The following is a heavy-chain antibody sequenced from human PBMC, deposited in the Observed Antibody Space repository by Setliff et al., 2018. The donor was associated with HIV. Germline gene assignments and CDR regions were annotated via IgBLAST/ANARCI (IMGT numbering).Heavy chain of an antibody. CDR2: IYTSGGT. Sequence: SETLSLTCIVSGDSISSDSFFWSWIRQPAGKGLEWIGRIYTSGGTNYNPSLKSRVTISIDTSKNQFSVKLTTVTAADTAVYYCARVSMVRGVIHYYNYGMDVWGQGTTVTVSS. J-gene: IGHJ6*02. CDR3: ARVSMVRGVIHYYNYGMDV. V-gene: IGHV4-61*02. CDR1: GDSISSDSFF. D-gene: IGHD3-10*01.